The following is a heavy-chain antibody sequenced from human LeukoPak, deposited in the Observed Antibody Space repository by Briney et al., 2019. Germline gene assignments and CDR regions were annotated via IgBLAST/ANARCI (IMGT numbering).Heavy chain of an antibody. CDR3: ARGSDSSGYYYVRNLGSYYMDV. D-gene: IGHD3-22*01. CDR1: GFTFSSYE. Sequence: GGSLRLSCAASGFTFSSYEMNWVRQAPGKGLEWVANIKQDGSEKYYVDSVKGRFTISRDNAKNSLYLQMNSLRAEDTAVYYCARGSDSSGYYYVRNLGSYYMDVWGKGTTVTVSS. V-gene: IGHV3-7*03. J-gene: IGHJ6*03. CDR2: IKQDGSEK.